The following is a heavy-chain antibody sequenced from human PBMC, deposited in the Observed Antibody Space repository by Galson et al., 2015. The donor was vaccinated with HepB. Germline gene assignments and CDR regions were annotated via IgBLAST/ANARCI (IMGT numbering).Heavy chain of an antibody. D-gene: IGHD3-22*01. CDR2: ISYDGSNK. CDR1: GFTFSSYA. J-gene: IGHJ3*01. CDR3: AREYDSLDYGGVA. Sequence: SLRLSCAASGFTFSSYAMHWVRQAPGKGLEWVAVISYDGSNKYYADSVKGRFTISRDNSKNTLYLQMNSLRAEDTAVYYCAREYDSLDYGGVAWGQGTMVTVSS. V-gene: IGHV3-30*04.